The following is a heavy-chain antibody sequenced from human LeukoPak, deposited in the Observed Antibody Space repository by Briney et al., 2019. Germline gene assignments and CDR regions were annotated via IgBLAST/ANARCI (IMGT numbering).Heavy chain of an antibody. CDR2: INPNSGGT. D-gene: IGHD1-26*01. J-gene: IGHJ4*02. V-gene: IGHV1-2*02. CDR3: ARLGLYSGSYLQGIDY. Sequence: ASVKVSCKASGYTFTGYYMHWVRQAPGQGLEWMGWINPNSGGTNYTQKFQGRVTMTRDTSISTAYMELSRLRSDDTAVYYCARLGLYSGSYLQGIDYWGQGTLVTVSS. CDR1: GYTFTGYY.